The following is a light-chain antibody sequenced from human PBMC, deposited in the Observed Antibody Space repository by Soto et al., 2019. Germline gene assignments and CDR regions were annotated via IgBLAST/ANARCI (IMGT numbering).Light chain of an antibody. J-gene: IGKJ1*01. Sequence: EIVLTQSPGTLSLSPGERATLSCRASQSVSGSYLAWYQQKPGQAPRLLIYDASTRATGIPDRISGSGSGTDFTLTIRRLEPEDFAVYYCQQYGSSPWTFGQGTRVEIK. CDR2: DAS. CDR3: QQYGSSPWT. V-gene: IGKV3-20*01. CDR1: QSVSGSY.